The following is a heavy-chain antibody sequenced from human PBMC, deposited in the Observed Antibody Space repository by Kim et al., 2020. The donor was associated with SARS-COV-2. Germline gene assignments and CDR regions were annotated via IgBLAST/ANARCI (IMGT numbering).Heavy chain of an antibody. D-gene: IGHD3-9*01. V-gene: IGHV3-43*02. CDR3: AKDLTGYYIHFYYYYGMDV. Sequence: GGSLRLSCAASGSTFDDYAMHWVRQAPGKGLEWVSLISGDGGSTYYADSVKGRFTISRDNSKNSLYLQMNSLRIEDTALYYCAKDLTGYYIHFYYYYGMDVWGEGTRVTVSS. J-gene: IGHJ6*04. CDR2: ISGDGGST. CDR1: GSTFDDYA.